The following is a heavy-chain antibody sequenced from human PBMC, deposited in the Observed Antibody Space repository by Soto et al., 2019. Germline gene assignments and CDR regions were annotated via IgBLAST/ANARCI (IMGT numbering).Heavy chain of an antibody. D-gene: IGHD2-15*01. Sequence: SGPTLVNPTQTLTLTRTFSGFSLSTSAVGVGWIRQPPGKALEWLAFIYWDDVKRYSPSLKSSLTITKDTSKNQVVLAMTNMDPVDTATYYCAHLVVAGLTYYFDYWGQGTLVTVSS. J-gene: IGHJ4*02. CDR2: IYWDDVK. CDR1: GFSLSTSAVG. V-gene: IGHV2-5*02. CDR3: AHLVVAGLTYYFDY.